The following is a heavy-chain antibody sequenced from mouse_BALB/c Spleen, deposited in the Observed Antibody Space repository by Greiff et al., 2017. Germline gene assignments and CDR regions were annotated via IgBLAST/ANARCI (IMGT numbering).Heavy chain of an antibody. Sequence: EVQGVESGGGLVQPGGSRKLSCAASGFTFSSFGMHWVRQAPEKGLEWVAYISSGSSTIYYADTVKGRFTISRDNPKNTLFLQMTSLRSEDTAMYYCARSTTVVAFDYWGQGTTLTVSS. V-gene: IGHV5-17*02. CDR3: ARSTTVVAFDY. J-gene: IGHJ2*01. CDR2: ISSGSSTI. D-gene: IGHD1-1*01. CDR1: GFTFSSFG.